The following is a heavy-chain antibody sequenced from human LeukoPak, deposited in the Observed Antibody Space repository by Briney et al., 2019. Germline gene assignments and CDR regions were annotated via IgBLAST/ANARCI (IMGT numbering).Heavy chain of an antibody. CDR3: ARWGDRGSYYYDSSGYYLFDY. CDR2: INHSGST. J-gene: IGHJ4*02. D-gene: IGHD3-22*01. CDR1: GGSFSGYY. Sequence: SETLSLTCAVYGGSFSGYYWSWIRQPPGKGLEWIGEINHSGSTNYNPSLKSRVTISVDTSKNQFSLKLSSVTAADTAVYYCARWGDRGSYYYDSSGYYLFDYWGQGTLVTVSS. V-gene: IGHV4-34*01.